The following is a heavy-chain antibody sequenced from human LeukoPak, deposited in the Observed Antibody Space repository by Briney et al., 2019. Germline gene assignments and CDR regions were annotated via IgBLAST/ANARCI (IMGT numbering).Heavy chain of an antibody. CDR2: ISSSGSTK. V-gene: IGHV3-48*01. CDR3: ARLMDRARRDAFDI. J-gene: IGHJ3*02. CDR1: GFTFSNYN. D-gene: IGHD2-2*03. Sequence: GESLRLSCTASGFTFSNYNMNWVRQAPGKGLEWVSYISSSGSTKNYADSVKGRFTVSRDNAWNSLYLQMNSLRAEDTAVYYCARLMDRARRDAFDIWGQGTMVTVSS.